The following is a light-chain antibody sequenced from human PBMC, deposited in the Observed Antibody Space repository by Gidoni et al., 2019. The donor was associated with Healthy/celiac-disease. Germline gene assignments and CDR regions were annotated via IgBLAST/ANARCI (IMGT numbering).Light chain of an antibody. V-gene: IGKV1-13*02. CDR1: QGISSA. J-gene: IGKJ5*01. CDR3: QQFNSYPPIT. CDR2: DAS. Sequence: AIQLTQSPSSLSASVGDRVTITCRASQGISSALAWYQQTPGKAPKLLIYDASSLESGVPSRFSGSGSGTDFTLTISSLQPEDFATYYCQQFNSYPPITFGQXTRLEIK.